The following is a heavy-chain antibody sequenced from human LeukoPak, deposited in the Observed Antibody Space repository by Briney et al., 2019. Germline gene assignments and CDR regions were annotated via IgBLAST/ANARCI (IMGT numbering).Heavy chain of an antibody. CDR3: AATYYDFWSGYYNFDFDY. V-gene: IGHV1-58*02. J-gene: IGHJ4*02. CDR2: IVVGSGNT. Sequence: SVKVSCKASGLTFTSSAMQWVRQARGQRLEWIGWIVVGSGNTNYAQKFQERVTITRDMSTSTAYMELSSLRSEDTAVYYCAATYYDFWSGYYNFDFDYWGQGTLVTVSS. D-gene: IGHD3-3*01. CDR1: GLTFTSSA.